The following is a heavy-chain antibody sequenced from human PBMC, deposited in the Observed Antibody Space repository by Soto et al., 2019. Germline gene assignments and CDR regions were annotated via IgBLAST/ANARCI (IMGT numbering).Heavy chain of an antibody. Sequence: HPGGSLRLSCAASGFAVSSCYMHWVRQAPGKGLEWVAAMSFDGNSKYFADSVKGRFKISRDTSKNTWSLEMESLGVEDSALYHCTRGQSMIANDDFEYWGQGTQVTVSS. J-gene: IGHJ4*02. D-gene: IGHD2-21*01. CDR3: TRGQSMIANDDFEY. CDR1: GFAVSSCY. V-gene: IGHV3-30-3*01. CDR2: MSFDGNSK.